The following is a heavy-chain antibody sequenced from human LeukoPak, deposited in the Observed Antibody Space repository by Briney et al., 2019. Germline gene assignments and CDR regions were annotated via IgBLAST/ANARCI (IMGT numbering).Heavy chain of an antibody. V-gene: IGHV4-59*01. CDR3: ARVYCTGGSCHWFDP. Sequence: PSETLSLTCTVSGGSISSYYWSWIRQPPGKGLEWIGYIYYSGSTNYSPSLKSRVIISVDTSKNQFSLKLSSVTSADTAVYFCARVYCTGGSCHWFDPWGQGTLVTVSS. J-gene: IGHJ5*02. CDR1: GGSISSYY. CDR2: IYYSGST. D-gene: IGHD2-15*01.